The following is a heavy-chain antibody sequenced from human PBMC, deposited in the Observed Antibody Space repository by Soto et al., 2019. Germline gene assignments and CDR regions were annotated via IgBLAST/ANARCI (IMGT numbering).Heavy chain of an antibody. V-gene: IGHV1-8*01. D-gene: IGHD3-10*01. CDR1: GYTFTSYD. CDR2: MNPNSGNT. CDR3: ARGSRFGEFNQADRHYYGMDV. J-gene: IGHJ6*02. Sequence: QVQLVQSGAEVKKPGASVKVSCKASGYTFTSYDINWVRQATGQGLEWMGWMNPNSGNTGYAQKFQGRVTMTRNTSTSTAYMERSSLRSEDTAVHDRARGSRFGEFNQADRHYYGMDVWGQWTTVSV.